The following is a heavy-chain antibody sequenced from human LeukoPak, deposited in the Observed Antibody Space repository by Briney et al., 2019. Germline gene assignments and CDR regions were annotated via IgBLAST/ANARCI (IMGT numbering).Heavy chain of an antibody. V-gene: IGHV3-23*01. CDR3: GRDPYGDYVRAFDF. CDR2: IRGSGGGT. D-gene: IGHD4-17*01. Sequence: GGSLRLSCAASGFTFSNYAMTWVRQTPGKGLEWVSSIRGSGGGTSYADSVKGRFTMSRDNSKNTLYLQMNSLRVEDTAVYFCGRDPYGDYVRAFDFRGLGTLVTVSS. CDR1: GFTFSNYA. J-gene: IGHJ3*01.